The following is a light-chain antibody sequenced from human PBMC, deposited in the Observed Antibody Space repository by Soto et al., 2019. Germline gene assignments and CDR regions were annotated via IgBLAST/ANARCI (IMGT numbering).Light chain of an antibody. Sequence: DIQMTQSPSTLSASVGDRVTITCRASQSISGWLAWYQQKPGKAPKLLIYKAYTLESGFQSRFSGSGSGTEFTLTISSLQPDDFATYYCQQYNNYGSWTFGQGTRVEIK. CDR3: QQYNNYGSWT. CDR1: QSISGW. J-gene: IGKJ1*01. V-gene: IGKV1-5*03. CDR2: KAY.